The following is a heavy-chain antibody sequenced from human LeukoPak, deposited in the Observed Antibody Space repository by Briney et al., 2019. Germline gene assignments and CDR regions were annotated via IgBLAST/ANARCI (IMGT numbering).Heavy chain of an antibody. J-gene: IGHJ4*02. D-gene: IGHD3-22*01. CDR2: INPNSGGT. V-gene: IGHV1-2*02. CDR1: GYTFTGYY. Sequence: ASVKVSCKASGYTFTGYYMHWVRQAPGQGLEWMGWINPNSGGTNYAQKFQGRVTMTRDTSISTAYMELSRLRSDDTAVYYCARVMGYYDSSGYYRPFDYWGQGTLVTVSS. CDR3: ARVMGYYDSSGYYRPFDY.